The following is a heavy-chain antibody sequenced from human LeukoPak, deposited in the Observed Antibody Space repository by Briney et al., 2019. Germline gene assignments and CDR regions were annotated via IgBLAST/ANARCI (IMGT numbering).Heavy chain of an antibody. CDR3: ARVEFRYYYYMDV. Sequence: YPSETLSLTCSVSDDSITIYYWTWIRQPPGKGLEWIGYIDHTGTTNYNPSLKSRVTISVDTSKNQFSLKLSSVTAADTAVYYCARVEFRYYYYMDVWGKGTTVTVSS. J-gene: IGHJ6*03. D-gene: IGHD2-15*01. V-gene: IGHV4-59*01. CDR1: DDSITIYY. CDR2: IDHTGTT.